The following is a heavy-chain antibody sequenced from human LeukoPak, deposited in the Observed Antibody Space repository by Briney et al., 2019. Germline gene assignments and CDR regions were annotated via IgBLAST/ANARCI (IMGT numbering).Heavy chain of an antibody. D-gene: IGHD3-22*01. V-gene: IGHV3-7*01. CDR2: IKQDGSEK. Sequence: GSLRLSCAASGFTFSSYWMTWVRQAPGKGLEWVANIKQDGSEKYYVDSVKGRFTISRDNAKNSLYLQINSLRAEDTAVYYCARGASGAYYVDYWGQGTLVTVSS. CDR3: ARGASGAYYVDY. J-gene: IGHJ4*02. CDR1: GFTFSSYW.